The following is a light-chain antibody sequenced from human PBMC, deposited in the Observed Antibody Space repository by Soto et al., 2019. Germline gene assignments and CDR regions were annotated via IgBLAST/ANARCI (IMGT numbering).Light chain of an antibody. CDR1: SSDVGAYNY. Sequence: QSALTQPASVSGSPGQSITISCTGTSSDVGAYNYVYWYQQPPGKAPKLIIYGVINRPSGISNRFSGSKSGNAASLTISGLQAEDEDDYYCNSYTSPNTLVFGGGTKLTVL. CDR3: NSYTSPNTLV. J-gene: IGLJ2*01. CDR2: GVI. V-gene: IGLV2-14*01.